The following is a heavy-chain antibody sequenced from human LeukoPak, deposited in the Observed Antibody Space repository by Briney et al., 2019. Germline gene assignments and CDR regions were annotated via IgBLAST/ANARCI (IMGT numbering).Heavy chain of an antibody. CDR1: GFTFSNFW. D-gene: IGHD6-19*01. J-gene: IGHJ4*02. CDR2: IKTDGSEK. Sequence: PGGSLRLSCAASGFTFSNFWMSWVRQAPGKGLEWLANIKTDGSEKYYVDSVKGRFTISRDNAKNSLYLQMNSLRVEDTAVYYCAREAVAGTYYFDYWGQGTLVTVSS. V-gene: IGHV3-7*01. CDR3: AREAVAGTYYFDY.